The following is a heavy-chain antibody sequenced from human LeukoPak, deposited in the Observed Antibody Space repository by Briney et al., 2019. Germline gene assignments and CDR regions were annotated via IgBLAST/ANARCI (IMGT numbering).Heavy chain of an antibody. CDR3: SSRRTAYCGGDCPEGY. D-gene: IGHD2-21*02. Sequence: PGGSLRLSCAASGFTFSSYSMNWVRQAPGKGLEWVSSISRSSNYIYYGDSVKGRFTISRDNDKNSLYLQMNSLRAEDTAVYYCSSRRTAYCGGDCPEGYWGQGTLVTVSS. CDR1: GFTFSSYS. CDR2: ISRSSNYI. J-gene: IGHJ4*02. V-gene: IGHV3-21*01.